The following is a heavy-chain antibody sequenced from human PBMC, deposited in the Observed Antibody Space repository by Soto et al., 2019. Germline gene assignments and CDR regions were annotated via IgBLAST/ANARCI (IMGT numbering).Heavy chain of an antibody. V-gene: IGHV1-18*04. CDR1: GYTFTSYG. Sequence: GASVKVSCKASGYTFTSYGISWVRQAPGQGLEWMGWISAYNGNTNYAQKLQGRVTITADESTSTAYMELSSLRSEDTAVYYCARDQVRRYSYPALKNYYGMDVWGQGTTVTVSS. D-gene: IGHD5-18*01. CDR3: ARDQVRRYSYPALKNYYGMDV. J-gene: IGHJ6*02. CDR2: ISAYNGNT.